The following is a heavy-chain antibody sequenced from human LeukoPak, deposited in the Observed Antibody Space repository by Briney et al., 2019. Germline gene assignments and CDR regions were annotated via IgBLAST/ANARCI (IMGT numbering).Heavy chain of an antibody. CDR1: GFSLSTSGVG. CDR2: IYWNDDK. CDR3: AHSSIPQPQIAFSSWPSYPIDY. D-gene: IGHD6-13*01. V-gene: IGHV2-5*01. Sequence: SGPTLVNPTQTLTLTCTFSGFSLSTSGVGVGWIRQPPGKALEWLALIYWNDDKRYSPSLKSRLTITKDTSKNQVVLTMTNMDPVDTATYYCAHSSIPQPQIAFSSWPSYPIDYWGQGTLVTVSS. J-gene: IGHJ4*02.